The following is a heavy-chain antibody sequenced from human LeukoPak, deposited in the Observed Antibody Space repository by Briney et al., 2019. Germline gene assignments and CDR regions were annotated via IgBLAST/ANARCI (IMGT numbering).Heavy chain of an antibody. J-gene: IGHJ6*03. CDR1: GYTFTSYY. Sequence: ASVKVSCTASGYTFTSYYMHWVRQAPGQGLEWMGIINPSGGSTSYAQKFQGRVTMTRDTSTSTVYMELSSLRSEDTAVYYCARGTVTTSSGYYYYYMDVWGKGTTVTISS. D-gene: IGHD4-17*01. CDR3: ARGTVTTSSGYYYYYMDV. V-gene: IGHV1-46*01. CDR2: INPSGGST.